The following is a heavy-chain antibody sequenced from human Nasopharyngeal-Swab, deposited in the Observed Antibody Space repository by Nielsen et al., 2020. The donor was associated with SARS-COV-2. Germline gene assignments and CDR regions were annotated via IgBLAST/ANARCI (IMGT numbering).Heavy chain of an antibody. Sequence: GESLKISCQGSGSSFTSYWISWVRQMPGKGLEWMGRIDPSDSYTNYSPSFQGHVTISADKSISTAYLQWSSLKASDTAMYYCARLGVYCSGGSCYGWFDPWGQGTLGTVSS. V-gene: IGHV5-10-1*01. CDR1: GSSFTSYW. J-gene: IGHJ5*02. D-gene: IGHD2-15*01. CDR3: ARLGVYCSGGSCYGWFDP. CDR2: IDPSDSYT.